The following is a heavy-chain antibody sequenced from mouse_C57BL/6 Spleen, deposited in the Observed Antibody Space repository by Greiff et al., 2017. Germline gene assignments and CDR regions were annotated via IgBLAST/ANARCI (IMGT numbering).Heavy chain of an antibody. CDR1: GFSLTSYG. Sequence: QVQLKESGPGLVQPSQSLSITCTVSGFSLTSYGVHWVRQSPGKGLEWLGVIWSGGSTDYDAAFIARQSNSKDNSKSQVFFKMNSLQADDTAIDYCARAGSNSVYWDFDVWGTGTTVTVSS. CDR3: ARAGSNSVYWDFDV. V-gene: IGHV2-2*01. D-gene: IGHD2-5*01. CDR2: IWSGGST. J-gene: IGHJ1*03.